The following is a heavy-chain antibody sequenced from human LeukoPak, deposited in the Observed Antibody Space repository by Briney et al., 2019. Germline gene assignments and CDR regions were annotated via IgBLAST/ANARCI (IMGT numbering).Heavy chain of an antibody. CDR2: INWNGGSK. V-gene: IGHV3-20*04. D-gene: IGHD2-2*02. Sequence: GGSLRLSCAASGFTFDDYGMSWVRQAPGKGLEWVSGINWNGGSKGYAESVKGRFTISRDNAKNSLYLQMNSLRAEDTALYYCARVGCSSTSCYKGIDYWGQGTLVTVSS. J-gene: IGHJ4*02. CDR1: GFTFDDYG. CDR3: ARVGCSSTSCYKGIDY.